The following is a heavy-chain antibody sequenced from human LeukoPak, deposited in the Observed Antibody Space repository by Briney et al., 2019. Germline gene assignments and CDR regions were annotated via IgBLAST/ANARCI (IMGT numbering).Heavy chain of an antibody. CDR3: ARKALTAGVDS. CDR2: IYSTGST. V-gene: IGHV4-59*01. Sequence: SETLPLPYVVSGGTIISYFLSWSRQPPGKGLEWIGYIYSTGSTNYNPSLKSRVTISVDTSKNQFSLKLKSVTAADTAVYYCARKALTAGVDSWGQGNLVIVSS. D-gene: IGHD5-18*01. CDR1: GGTIISYF. J-gene: IGHJ4*02.